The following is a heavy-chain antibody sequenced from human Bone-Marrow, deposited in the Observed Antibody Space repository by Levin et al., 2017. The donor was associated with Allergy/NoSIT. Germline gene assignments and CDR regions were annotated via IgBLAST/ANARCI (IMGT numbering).Heavy chain of an antibody. CDR2: MSRNSGNT. D-gene: IGHD1-26*01. CDR3: ATARGATEFDS. J-gene: IGHJ4*02. Sequence: ASVKVSCRASGGSFSSYDINWVRQATGQGLEYMGWMSRNSGNTGYAQKFKGRITMARDSATDIFYMELSSLRSGDTAMYFCATARGATEFDSWGQGTLVTVSS. CDR1: GGSFSSYD. V-gene: IGHV1-8*02.